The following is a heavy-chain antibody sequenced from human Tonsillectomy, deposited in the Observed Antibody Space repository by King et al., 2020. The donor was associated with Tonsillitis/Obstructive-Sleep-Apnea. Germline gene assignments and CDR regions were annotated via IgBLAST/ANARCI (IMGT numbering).Heavy chain of an antibody. Sequence: VQLVQSGAEVKKPGASVKVSCKVSGYTLTELSIHWVRQAPGKGLEWMGGFDPEDGETIYAQKFQGRVTMTEDTSTDTAYMELSSLGSEDTAVYYCATVNTEIVVGRNAFDSWGQGTMVTVSS. D-gene: IGHD2-15*01. CDR3: ATVNTEIVVGRNAFDS. CDR2: FDPEDGET. V-gene: IGHV1-24*01. J-gene: IGHJ3*02. CDR1: GYTLTELS.